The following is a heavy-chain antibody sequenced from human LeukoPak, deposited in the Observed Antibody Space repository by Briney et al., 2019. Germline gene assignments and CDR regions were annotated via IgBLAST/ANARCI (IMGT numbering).Heavy chain of an antibody. D-gene: IGHD2/OR15-2a*01. CDR1: GGSFSSYY. CDR3: ARARGHDYLFDY. V-gene: IGHV4-59*01. J-gene: IGHJ4*02. Sequence: KPSEALSLTCTVSGGSFSSYYWTWIRQPPGKGLEWIGYIDHSGSTNYNPSLKSRVSISSDTSKNQFSLELSSVTAADTAVYYCARARGHDYLFDYWGQGTLVTVSS. CDR2: IDHSGST.